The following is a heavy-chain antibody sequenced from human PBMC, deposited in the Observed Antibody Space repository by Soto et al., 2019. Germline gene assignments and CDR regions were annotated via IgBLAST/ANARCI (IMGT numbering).Heavy chain of an antibody. CDR3: ARNLDYGLDY. CDR1: GLTFSSYA. V-gene: IGHV3-30-3*01. CDR2: ISYDGSNK. J-gene: IGHJ4*02. Sequence: GGSLRLSCAASGLTFSSYAMHWVRQAPGKGLEWVAVISYDGSNKYYADSVKGRFTISRDNSKNTLYLQMNSLRAEDTAVYYCARNLDYGLDYWGQGTLVTVSS. D-gene: IGHD4-17*01.